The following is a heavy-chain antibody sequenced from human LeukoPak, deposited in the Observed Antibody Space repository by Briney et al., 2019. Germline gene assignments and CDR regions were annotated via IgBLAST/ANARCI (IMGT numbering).Heavy chain of an antibody. CDR3: VRGKANYGSGSDV. V-gene: IGHV3-21*01. CDR1: GFTFSRHN. CDR2: ISSSSSYI. D-gene: IGHD3-10*01. Sequence: GGSLRLSCAASGFTFSRHNMNWVRQAPGKGLDWVSSISSSSSYIYYADSVKGRFTISRDNARNSLYLQMNSLRAEDTAVYYCVRGKANYGSGSDVWGKGTTVTVSS. J-gene: IGHJ6*04.